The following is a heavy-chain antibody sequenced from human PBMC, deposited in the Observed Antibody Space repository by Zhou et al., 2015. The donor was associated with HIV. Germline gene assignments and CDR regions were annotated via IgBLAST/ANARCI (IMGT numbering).Heavy chain of an antibody. CDR3: ARGGSVGSSSYYYYMDV. CDR1: GGTFSSYA. V-gene: IGHV1-69*01. Sequence: QVQLVQSGAEVKKPGSSVKVSCKASGGTFSSYAISWVRQAPGQGLEWMGGIIPIFGTANYAQKFQGRVTITADESTSTAYMELSSLRSEDTAVYYCARGGSVGSSSYYYYMDVWGKGTTVTVSS. D-gene: IGHD6-6*01. J-gene: IGHJ6*03. CDR2: IIPIFGTA.